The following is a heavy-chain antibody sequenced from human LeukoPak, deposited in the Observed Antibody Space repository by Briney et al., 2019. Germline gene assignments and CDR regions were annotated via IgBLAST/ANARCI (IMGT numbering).Heavy chain of an antibody. V-gene: IGHV4-34*01. CDR1: GGSFSGYY. J-gene: IGHJ4*02. D-gene: IGHD2-21*01. CDR3: ARGVVIAPQTFDY. Sequence: ASETLSLTCAVYGGSFSGYYWSWIRQPPGKGLEWIGEINHSGSTNYNPSLKSRVTISVDTSKNQFSLKLSSVTAADTAVYYCARGVVIAPQTFDYWGQGTLVTVSS. CDR2: INHSGST.